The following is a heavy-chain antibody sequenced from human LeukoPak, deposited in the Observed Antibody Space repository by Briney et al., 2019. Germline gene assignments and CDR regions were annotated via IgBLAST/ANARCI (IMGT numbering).Heavy chain of an antibody. CDR2: VSYSGNT. Sequence: SETLSLICTVSGGSINSYCWSWIRQPPGKGLEWIGYVSYSGNTNYNPSLKSRVTISVDTSRDQFSLKLSSLTAADTAVYYCARGAMTNIRSWFDPWGQGTLVIVSS. J-gene: IGHJ5*02. V-gene: IGHV4-59*01. CDR1: GGSINSYC. D-gene: IGHD2-21*02. CDR3: ARGAMTNIRSWFDP.